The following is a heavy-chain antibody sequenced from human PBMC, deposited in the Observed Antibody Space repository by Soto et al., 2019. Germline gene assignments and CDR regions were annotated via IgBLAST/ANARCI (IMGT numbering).Heavy chain of an antibody. V-gene: IGHV1-69*02. Sequence: QVQLVQSGAEVKKPGSSVKVSCKASGGTFSSYTISWVRQAPGQGLEWMGRIIPILGIANYAQKFQGRVTITADKSTSTAYMELSSLRSEDTAVYYCARGRRLGYDSDPTYYYYYYGMDVWGQGTTVTVSS. J-gene: IGHJ6*02. CDR2: IIPILGIA. CDR1: GGTFSSYT. CDR3: ARGRRLGYDSDPTYYYYYYGMDV. D-gene: IGHD5-12*01.